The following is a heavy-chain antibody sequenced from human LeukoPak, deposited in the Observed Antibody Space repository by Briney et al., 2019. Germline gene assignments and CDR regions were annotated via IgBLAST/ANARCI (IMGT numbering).Heavy chain of an antibody. CDR1: GYTFTDYY. CDR2: INPNSRGT. CDR3: ARRAREYSHDAFDI. D-gene: IGHD5-18*01. J-gene: IGHJ3*02. V-gene: IGHV1-2*02. Sequence: EASVKVSCKASGYTFTDYYMHWVRQAPGRGLEWMGWINPNSRGTDSAQKFQGRFSMTRDTSISTAYMELSRLRSDDTAVYYCARRAREYSHDAFDIWGQGTMVTVSS.